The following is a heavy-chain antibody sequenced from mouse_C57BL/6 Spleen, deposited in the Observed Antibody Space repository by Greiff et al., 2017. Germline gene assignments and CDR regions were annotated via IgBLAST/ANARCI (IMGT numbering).Heavy chain of an antibody. J-gene: IGHJ4*01. CDR3: ARSGSSGGYAMDY. V-gene: IGHV14-3*01. Sequence: EVMLVESVAELVRPGASVKLSCTASGFNIKNTYMHWVKQRPEQGLEWIGRIDPANGNTKYAPKFQGKATITADTSSNTAYLQLSSLTSEDTAIYYCARSGSSGGYAMDYWGQGTSVTVSS. CDR1: GFNIKNTY. CDR2: IDPANGNT. D-gene: IGHD1-1*01.